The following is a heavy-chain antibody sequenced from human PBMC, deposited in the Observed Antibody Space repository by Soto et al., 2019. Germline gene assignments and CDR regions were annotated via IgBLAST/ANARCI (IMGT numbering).Heavy chain of an antibody. CDR2: IYYSGST. J-gene: IGHJ6*03. Sequence: QVQLQESGPGLVKPSQTLSLTCTVSGGSISSGGYYWSWIRQHPGKGLEWIGYIYYSGSTYYNPSLKSRVTISVDTSKNQFSLKLSSVTAADTAVYYCAREVSGYERHYYYYMDVWGKGTTVTVSS. V-gene: IGHV4-31*03. CDR3: AREVSGYERHYYYYMDV. D-gene: IGHD5-12*01. CDR1: GGSISSGGYY.